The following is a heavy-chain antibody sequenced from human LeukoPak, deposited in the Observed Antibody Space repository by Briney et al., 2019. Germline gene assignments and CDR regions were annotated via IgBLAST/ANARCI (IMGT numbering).Heavy chain of an antibody. CDR3: ARGIPATDAFDI. J-gene: IGHJ3*02. CDR2: INHSGST. Sequence: PSETLSLTCAVYGGSFSGYYWSWIRQPPGKGLEWIGEINHSGSTNYNTSLKSRVTISVDTSKNQFSLKLRSVTAADTAVYYCARGIPATDAFDIWGQGTMVTVSS. D-gene: IGHD1-26*01. V-gene: IGHV4-34*01. CDR1: GGSFSGYY.